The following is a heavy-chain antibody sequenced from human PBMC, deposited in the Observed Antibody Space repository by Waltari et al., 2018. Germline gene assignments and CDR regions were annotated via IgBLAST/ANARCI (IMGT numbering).Heavy chain of an antibody. D-gene: IGHD2-2*01. CDR3: ASENVIPTALFDV. Sequence: EVQLVESGGGPVKPGGSLRLSCTVSGFTFSRISMNWIRQAPGKGLEWVSSINARSDYRSYADSLKGRFAISRDNAKNSLYLQIDSLRAEDTAIYYCASENVIPTALFDVWGQGTMVIVSS. V-gene: IGHV3-21*01. J-gene: IGHJ3*01. CDR1: GFTFSRIS. CDR2: INARSDYR.